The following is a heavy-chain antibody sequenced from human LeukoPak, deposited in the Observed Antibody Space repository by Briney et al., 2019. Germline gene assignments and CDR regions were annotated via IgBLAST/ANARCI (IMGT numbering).Heavy chain of an antibody. J-gene: IGHJ4*02. Sequence: ASVKVSCKTSGYTFTSYYMHWVRQAPGQGPEWMGIINPSGGSTGYAQKFQGRVTVTRDLSTSTVYMELSSLRSEDTAVYYCARDLDFDWLPQLDYWGQGTLVTVSS. CDR1: GYTFTSYY. CDR2: INPSGGST. D-gene: IGHD3-9*01. V-gene: IGHV1-46*01. CDR3: ARDLDFDWLPQLDY.